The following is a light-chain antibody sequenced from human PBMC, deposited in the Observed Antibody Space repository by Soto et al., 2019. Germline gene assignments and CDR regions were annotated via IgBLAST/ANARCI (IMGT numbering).Light chain of an antibody. CDR1: QSVSSGY. Sequence: EIVLTQSPGTLSLSPGERATLSCRASQSVSSGYLAWYQQKPGQAPRLLIYGASSRATGIPDRFSGSGSGTDFTLTISRLAPEDFAVYYCQQYGTSRITFGQGTRLEIK. CDR2: GAS. J-gene: IGKJ5*01. V-gene: IGKV3-20*01. CDR3: QQYGTSRIT.